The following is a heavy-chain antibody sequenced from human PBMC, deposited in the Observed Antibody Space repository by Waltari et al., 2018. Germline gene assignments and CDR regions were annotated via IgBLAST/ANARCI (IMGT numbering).Heavy chain of an antibody. D-gene: IGHD2-21*01. CDR1: GESFSVYF. CDR2: IHYDGST. V-gene: IGHV4-34*01. J-gene: IGHJ4*01. Sequence: QVQLHQWGAGLLKPSETLSLTCAFSGESFSVYFWSWIRQPPGKGLEWLGAIHYDGSTNYKPSLKSRLSLSVDTTKKHFSLRLTSVTAADTGMYFCARYGEVPPNYFFDFWGQGIRVTVSS. CDR3: ARYGEVPPNYFFDF.